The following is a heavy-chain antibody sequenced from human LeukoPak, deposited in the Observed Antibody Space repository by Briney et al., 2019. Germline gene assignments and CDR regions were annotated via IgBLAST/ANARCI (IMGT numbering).Heavy chain of an antibody. CDR3: ARDRTIAVAGIGTFVPNYYYYMDV. Sequence: ASVKISCKASGYTFTDYYMHWVRQAPGQGLEWMGWINLNSRGTNYAQKFQGRVTMTRDTSISTAYMELSRLRSDDTAVYYCARDRTIAVAGIGTFVPNYYYYMDVWGKGTTVTVSS. CDR1: GYTFTDYY. CDR2: INLNSRGT. V-gene: IGHV1-2*02. D-gene: IGHD6-19*01. J-gene: IGHJ6*03.